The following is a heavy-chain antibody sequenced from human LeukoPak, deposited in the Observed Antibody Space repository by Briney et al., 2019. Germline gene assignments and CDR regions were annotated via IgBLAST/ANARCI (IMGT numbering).Heavy chain of an antibody. CDR1: GGTFSRYA. D-gene: IGHD6-13*01. CDR3: ARDRVSGSSWLDY. CDR2: IIPILGIA. J-gene: IGHJ4*02. V-gene: IGHV1-69*04. Sequence: GASVKVSCKASGGTFSRYAISWVRQAPGQGLEWMGRIIPILGIANYAQKFQGRVTITADKSTSTAYMELSSLRSEDTAVYYRARDRVSGSSWLDYWGQGTLVTVSS.